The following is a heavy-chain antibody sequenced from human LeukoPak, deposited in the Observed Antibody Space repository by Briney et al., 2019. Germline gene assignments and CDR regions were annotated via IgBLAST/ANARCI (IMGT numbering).Heavy chain of an antibody. CDR1: GYIFIGYY. D-gene: IGHD1-14*01. CDR3: ARDTGPSYYYYGMDV. V-gene: IGHV1-2*04. J-gene: IGHJ6*02. CDR2: INPNSGGT. Sequence: ASVKVSCKASGYIFIGYYMHWVRQAPGQGLEWMGWINPNSGGTNYAQRFQGWVTMTRDTSISTAYMELSRLRSDDTAVYYCARDTGPSYYYYGMDVWGQGTTVTVSS.